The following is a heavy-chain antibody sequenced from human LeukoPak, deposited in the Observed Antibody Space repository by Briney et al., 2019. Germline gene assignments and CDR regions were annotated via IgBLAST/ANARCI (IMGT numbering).Heavy chain of an antibody. Sequence: SETLSLTCTVSGYSITSGYYWGWIRQPPGKGLEWIGSIYYSGSTYYSPSLKSRVTISVDTSENQFSLKLNSVAAADTAVYYCARDRGSYRFDYWGQGTLVTVSS. V-gene: IGHV4-38-2*02. CDR2: IYYSGST. J-gene: IGHJ4*02. D-gene: IGHD1-26*01. CDR3: ARDRGSYRFDY. CDR1: GYSITSGYY.